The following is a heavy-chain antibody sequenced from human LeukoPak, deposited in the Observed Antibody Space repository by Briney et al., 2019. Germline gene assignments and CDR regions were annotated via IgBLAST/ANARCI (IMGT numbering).Heavy chain of an antibody. V-gene: IGHV5-51*01. D-gene: IGHD3-3*01. J-gene: IGHJ4*02. CDR3: ARRPHENYDFWSGYYADY. CDR1: GYSFTSYW. Sequence: GESLKFSCKCSGYSFTSYWIGWVRQMPGKGLEWMGIIYPGDSDTRYSPSFQGQVTISADKSISTAYLQWSSLKASDTAMYYCARRPHENYDFWSGYYADYWGQGTLVTVSS. CDR2: IYPGDSDT.